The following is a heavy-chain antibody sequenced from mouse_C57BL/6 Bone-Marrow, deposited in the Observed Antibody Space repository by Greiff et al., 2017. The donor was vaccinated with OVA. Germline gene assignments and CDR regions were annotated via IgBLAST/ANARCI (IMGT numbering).Heavy chain of an antibody. V-gene: IGHV14-1*01. D-gene: IGHD2-5*01. CDR3: TTVYYSNSYWYFDV. CDR2: IDPEDGDT. CDR1: GFNIKDYY. J-gene: IGHJ1*03. Sequence: DVQLQQSGAELVRPGASVKLSCTASGFNIKDYYMHWVKQRPEQGLEWIGRIDPEDGDTEYAPKFQGKATMTADTSSNTAYLQLSSLTSEDTAVYYCTTVYYSNSYWYFDVWGTGTTVTVSS.